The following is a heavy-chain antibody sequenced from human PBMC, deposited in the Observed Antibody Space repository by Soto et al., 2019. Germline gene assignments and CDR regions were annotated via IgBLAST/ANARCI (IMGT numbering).Heavy chain of an antibody. CDR1: GFSLSKARMG. V-gene: IGHV2-26*01. Sequence: QVTLKESGPVLVKPTETLTLTCTVSGFSLSKARMGVSWIRQPPGKALEWLAHIFWNDERSYNTSLKSRLTISRDTSKSQAVLTMTNVDPVDTGTYFCARALREELPISYFDSWGQGTLVTVSS. CDR2: IFWNDER. CDR3: ARALREELPISYFDS. J-gene: IGHJ4*02. D-gene: IGHD1-7*01.